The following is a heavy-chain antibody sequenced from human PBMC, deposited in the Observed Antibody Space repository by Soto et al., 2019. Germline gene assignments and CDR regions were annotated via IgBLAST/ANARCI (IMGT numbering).Heavy chain of an antibody. CDR1: GFTFSRYG. J-gene: IGHJ1*01. CDR3: AHEQQLVFQH. CDR2: IWYDGSNK. V-gene: IGHV3-33*06. Sequence: QEQLVESGGGVVQPGRSLRLSCAASGFTFSRYGMHWVRQAPGKGLEWVAVIWYDGSNKYYADSVKGRFTISRDNSKNTLYLQMNCLRAEDTAVYYCAHEQQLVFQHWGQGTLVTVSS. D-gene: IGHD6-13*01.